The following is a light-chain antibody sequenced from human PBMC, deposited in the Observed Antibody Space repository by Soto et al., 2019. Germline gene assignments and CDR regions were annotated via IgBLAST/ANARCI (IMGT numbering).Light chain of an antibody. V-gene: IGKV3-15*01. CDR2: GAS. CDR3: EQYNNWPPDRT. J-gene: IGKJ1*01. CDR1: QSVGSN. Sequence: EIVMTQSPATLSVSPGERATLSCRATQSVGSNLAWYQQKPAQAPRLLIYGASTSATGIPARFSGSGSGTEFTLTISSLQSEDFAIYFCEQYNNWPPDRTFGQGTKVEIK.